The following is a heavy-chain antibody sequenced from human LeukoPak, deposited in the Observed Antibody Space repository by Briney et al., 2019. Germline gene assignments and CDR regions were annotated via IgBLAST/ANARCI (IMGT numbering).Heavy chain of an antibody. V-gene: IGHV3-23*01. D-gene: IGHD4-23*01. CDR3: AKAGATVVTLHY. J-gene: IGHJ4*02. CDR1: GFTFSSYA. Sequence: PGGSLRLSCAASGFTFSSYAMSWVRQAPGKGLEWVSAISGSVGSTYYADSVKGRFTISRDNSKNTLYLQMNSLRAEDTAVYYRAKAGATVVTLHYWGQGTLVTVSS. CDR2: ISGSVGST.